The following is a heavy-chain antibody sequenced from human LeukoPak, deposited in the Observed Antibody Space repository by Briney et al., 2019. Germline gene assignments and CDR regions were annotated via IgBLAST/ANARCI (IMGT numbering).Heavy chain of an antibody. Sequence: ASVKVSCKASGYTFTSYGISWVRQAPGQGLEWMGWISAYNSNTNYAQKLQGRVTMTTDTSTSTAYMELRSLRSDDTAVYYCATSEGSYYNADYWGQGTLVTVSS. J-gene: IGHJ4*02. CDR2: ISAYNSNT. V-gene: IGHV1-18*01. D-gene: IGHD3-10*01. CDR1: GYTFTSYG. CDR3: ATSEGSYYNADY.